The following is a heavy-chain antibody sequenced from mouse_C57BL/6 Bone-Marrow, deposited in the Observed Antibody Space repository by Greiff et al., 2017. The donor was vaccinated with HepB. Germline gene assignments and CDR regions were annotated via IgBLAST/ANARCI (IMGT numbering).Heavy chain of an antibody. CDR3: ADYYGSRFAC. V-gene: IGHV1-81*01. CDR1: GYTFTSYG. CDR2: IYPRSGNT. Sequence: VKLQESGAELVRPGASVKLSCKASGYTFTSYGISWVKQRSGQGLEWIGEIYPRSGNTYYNDKFKGKATLTADKSSSTEYMELRSLTSEDSAVYFYADYYGSRFACWGQGTLVTVSA. D-gene: IGHD1-1*01. J-gene: IGHJ3*01.